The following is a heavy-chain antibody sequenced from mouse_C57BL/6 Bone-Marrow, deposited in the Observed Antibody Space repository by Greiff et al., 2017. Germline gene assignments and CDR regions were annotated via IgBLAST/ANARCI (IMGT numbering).Heavy chain of an antibody. D-gene: IGHD1-1*01. CDR2: INPGSGGT. CDR1: GYAFTNYL. V-gene: IGHV1-54*01. CDR3: ARRGSYYYSSSYYDMDY. Sequence: QVQLQQSGAELVRPGTSVKVSCKASGYAFTNYLIEWVKQRPGQGLEWIGVINPGSGGTNYNEKFKGKATLTADKSSSTAYMQLSSLTSEDSAVYFCARRGSYYYSSSYYDMDYWGQGTSVTVSS. J-gene: IGHJ4*01.